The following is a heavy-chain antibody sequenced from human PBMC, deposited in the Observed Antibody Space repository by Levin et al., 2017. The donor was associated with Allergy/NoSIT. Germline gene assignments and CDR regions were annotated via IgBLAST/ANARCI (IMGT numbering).Heavy chain of an antibody. J-gene: IGHJ4*02. CDR1: GFTFSNYA. Sequence: GGSLRLSCAASGFTFSNYAMSWVRQAPGKGLEWVSGISGGGDTTYYADSVKGRFTISRDKSKNTLLLQMDSLRAEDTALYFCAGDRGGGRYKLALSDYWGQGTLVTVSS. CDR2: ISGGGDTT. V-gene: IGHV3-23*01. D-gene: IGHD2-15*01. CDR3: AGDRGGGRYKLALSDY.